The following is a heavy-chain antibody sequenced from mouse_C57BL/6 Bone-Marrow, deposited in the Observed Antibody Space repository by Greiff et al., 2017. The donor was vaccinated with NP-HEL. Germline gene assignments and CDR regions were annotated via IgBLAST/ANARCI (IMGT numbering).Heavy chain of an antibody. V-gene: IGHV1-22*01. CDR1: GYTFTDYN. J-gene: IGHJ1*03. Sequence: VQLQQSGPELVKPGASVKMSCKASGYTFTDYNMHWVKQSHGKSLEWIGYINPNNGGTSYNQKFKGKATLTVNKSSSTAYMELRSLTSEDSAVYYCAGGEITAVLPDVWGTGTTVTVSS. CDR3: AGGEITAVLPDV. CDR2: INPNNGGT. D-gene: IGHD1-1*01.